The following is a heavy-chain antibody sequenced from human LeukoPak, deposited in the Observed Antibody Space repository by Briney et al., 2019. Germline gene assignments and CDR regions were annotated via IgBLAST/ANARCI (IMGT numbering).Heavy chain of an antibody. CDR2: IYYSGST. V-gene: IGHV4-59*01. J-gene: IGHJ4*02. CDR1: GGSISSYY. Sequence: SETLSLTCTVSGGSISSYYWSWIRQPPGKGLEWIGYIYYSGSTNYNPSLKSRVTISVDTSKNQFSLKLSSVTAADTAVYYCAGEEYSSGWYDYWGQGTLVTVSS. D-gene: IGHD6-19*01. CDR3: AGEEYSSGWYDY.